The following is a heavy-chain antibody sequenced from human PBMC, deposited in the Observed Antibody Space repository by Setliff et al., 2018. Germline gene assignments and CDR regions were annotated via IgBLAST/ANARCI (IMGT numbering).Heavy chain of an antibody. D-gene: IGHD2-8*01. CDR2: MNPNSGDT. J-gene: IGHJ6*02. CDR1: GYTFTSYD. V-gene: IGHV1-8*02. CDR3: ARAMDCTNGVCYYYYGMDV. Sequence: ASVKVSCKASGYTFTSYDINWVRQATGQGLEWMGWMNPNSGDTGYAQKFQGRVTMTRNTSISTAYMELSSLRSEDTAVYYCARAMDCTNGVCYYYYGMDVWGQGTTVTVSS.